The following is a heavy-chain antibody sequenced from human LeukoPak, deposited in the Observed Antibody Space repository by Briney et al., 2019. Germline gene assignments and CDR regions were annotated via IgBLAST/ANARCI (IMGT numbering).Heavy chain of an antibody. CDR1: GFSISTYA. V-gene: IGHV3-48*04. D-gene: IGHD3-16*01. CDR2: ISSGSSTI. CDR3: ARGGTYAYFDS. J-gene: IGHJ4*02. Sequence: GGSLRLSCAASGFSISTYAMNWVRQAPGKGLEWVSYISSGSSTIYYADSVKGRFTISRDNAKNSLYLQVNSLRAEDTAVFYCARGGTYAYFDSWGQGTLVSVSS.